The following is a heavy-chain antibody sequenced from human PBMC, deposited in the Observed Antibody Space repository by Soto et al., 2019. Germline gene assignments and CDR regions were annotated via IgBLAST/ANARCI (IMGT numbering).Heavy chain of an antibody. CDR2: ISGNGTTI. J-gene: IGHJ6*02. CDR1: GFTFSRYE. V-gene: IGHV3-48*03. D-gene: IGHD3-3*01. Sequence: EVQLVESGGGLVQPGGSLRLSCAASGFTFSRYERNWVRQAPGKGLQWLSYISGNGTTIYYADSVKGRFTISRDNAKKLLDLQMNSLRAEDTALYYCVREFRLFLEWPSKGDFYFGMDVWGQGTKVTVSS. CDR3: VREFRLFLEWPSKGDFYFGMDV.